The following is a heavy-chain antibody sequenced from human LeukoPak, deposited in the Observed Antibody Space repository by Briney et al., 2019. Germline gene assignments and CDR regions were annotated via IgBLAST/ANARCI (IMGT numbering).Heavy chain of an antibody. CDR2: ISSSSSYI. CDR3: ARGQLPTAVAGMSYY. CDR1: GFTFSSYS. V-gene: IGHV3-21*01. D-gene: IGHD6-19*01. J-gene: IGHJ4*02. Sequence: GGSLRLSCAASGFTFSSYSMNWVRQAPGKGLEWVSSISSSSSYICYADSVKGRFTISRDNAKNSLYLQMNSLRAEDTAVYYCARGQLPTAVAGMSYYWGQGTLVTVSS.